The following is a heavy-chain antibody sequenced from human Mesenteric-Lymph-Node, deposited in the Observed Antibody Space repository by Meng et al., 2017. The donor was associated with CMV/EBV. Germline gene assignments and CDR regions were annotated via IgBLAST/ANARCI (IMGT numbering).Heavy chain of an antibody. D-gene: IGHD6-13*01. J-gene: IGHJ4*02. V-gene: IGHV3-74*01. Sequence: GGSLRLSCAASGFTFSSYEMNWVRQAPGKGLVWVSRINSDGSSTTYADSVKGRFTISRDNAKNTLYLQMNSLRAEDTALYYCARVLASNTWAVDYWGQGTLVTVSS. CDR1: GFTFSSYE. CDR2: INSDGSST. CDR3: ARVLASNTWAVDY.